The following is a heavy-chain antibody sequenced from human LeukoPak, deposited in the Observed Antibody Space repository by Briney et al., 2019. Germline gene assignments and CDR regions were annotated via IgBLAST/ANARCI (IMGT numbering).Heavy chain of an antibody. CDR3: ARVHREVAGQFDP. Sequence: SETLSLTCTVSGGSISSYYWSWIRQPPGKGLEGIGYIYYSGSTNYNPSLKSRVTISVDTSKNQFSLKLSSVTAADTAVYYCARVHREVAGQFDPWGQGTLLTVSS. CDR2: IYYSGST. V-gene: IGHV4-59*01. D-gene: IGHD2-15*01. J-gene: IGHJ5*02. CDR1: GGSISSYY.